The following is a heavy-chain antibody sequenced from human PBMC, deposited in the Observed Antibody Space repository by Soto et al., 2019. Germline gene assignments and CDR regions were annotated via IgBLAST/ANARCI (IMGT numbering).Heavy chain of an antibody. Sequence: PSQTLSLPCAISGDSVSSNSAAWNWIRQSPSRGLEWLGRTYYRSKWYNDYAVTVKSRITINPDTSKNQFSLQLNSVTPEDTAVYYCARAKGGSSWYRGWFDPWGQGTLVTVSS. CDR3: ARAKGGSSWYRGWFDP. V-gene: IGHV6-1*01. J-gene: IGHJ5*02. D-gene: IGHD6-13*01. CDR2: TYYRSKWYN. CDR1: GDSVSSNSAA.